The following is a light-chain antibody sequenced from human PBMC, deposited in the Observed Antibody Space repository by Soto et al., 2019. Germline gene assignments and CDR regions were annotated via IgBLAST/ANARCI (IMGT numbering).Light chain of an antibody. CDR2: KAS. J-gene: IGKJ2*01. CDR3: QQYNSYPHT. Sequence: DIQLTQSPSTLSPSVGDRVTITCRASQSSSSWLAWYQQKPGKAPKLLIYKASSLQSGVPSRFSGSGSGTEFTLTISSLQPDELATYYCQQYNSYPHTFGQGTKLEIK. V-gene: IGKV1-5*03. CDR1: QSSSSW.